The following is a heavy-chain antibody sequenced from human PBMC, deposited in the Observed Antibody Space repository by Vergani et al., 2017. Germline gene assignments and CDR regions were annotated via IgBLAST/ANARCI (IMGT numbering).Heavy chain of an antibody. J-gene: IGHJ4*02. D-gene: IGHD6-19*01. CDR1: GFTFSNAW. CDR2: IKSKTDGGTT. Sequence: EVQLVESGGGLVKPGGSLRLSCAASGFTFSNAWMSWVRQAPGKGLEWVGRIKSKTDGGTTDYAAPVKGRFTISRDDSKNMLYLQMNSLKTEDTAVYYCTTGPPRWLVSDYWGQGTLVTVSS. CDR3: TTGPPRWLVSDY. V-gene: IGHV3-15*01.